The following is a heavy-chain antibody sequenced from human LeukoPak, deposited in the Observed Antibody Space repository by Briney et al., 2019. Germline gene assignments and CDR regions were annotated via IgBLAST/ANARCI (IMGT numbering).Heavy chain of an antibody. CDR2: ISGSGGST. J-gene: IGHJ4*02. V-gene: IGHV3-23*01. D-gene: IGHD3-3*01. Sequence: GGSLRLSXAASGFTFSSYAMSWVRQAPGKGLEWVSAISGSGGSTYYADSVKGRFTISRDNSKNTLYLQMNSLRAEDTAVYYCAKFSVAFVVLRFLEWLFDYWGQGTLVTVSS. CDR3: AKFSVAFVVLRFLEWLFDY. CDR1: GFTFSSYA.